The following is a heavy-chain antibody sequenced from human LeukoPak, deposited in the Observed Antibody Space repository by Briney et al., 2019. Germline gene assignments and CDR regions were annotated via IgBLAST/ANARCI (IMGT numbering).Heavy chain of an antibody. CDR3: AKDYGSGSYYFDY. CDR1: GFTFSTYA. CDR2: ISGSGGST. V-gene: IGHV3-23*01. D-gene: IGHD3-10*01. J-gene: IGHJ4*02. Sequence: GGSLRLSCAASGFTFSTYAMSWVRQAPGKGLEWVSAISGSGGSTYYADSVKGRFTISRDNAKNTLYLQMNSLRAEDTAVYYCAKDYGSGSYYFDYWGQGTLVTVSS.